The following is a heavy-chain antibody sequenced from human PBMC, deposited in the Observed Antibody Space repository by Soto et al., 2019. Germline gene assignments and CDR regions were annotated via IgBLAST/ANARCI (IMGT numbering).Heavy chain of an antibody. CDR1: GFTFSSYA. J-gene: IGHJ3*02. CDR2: ISGSGGST. D-gene: IGHD6-13*01. CDR3: AKLPGIAAAGTLGVAFDI. Sequence: EVQLLESGGGLVQPGGSLRLSCAASGFTFSSYAMSWVRQAPGKGLEWVSAISGSGGSTYYADSVKGRFTISRDNSKNTLYLQMNSLRAEDTAVYYCAKLPGIAAAGTLGVAFDIWGQGTMVTVSS. V-gene: IGHV3-23*01.